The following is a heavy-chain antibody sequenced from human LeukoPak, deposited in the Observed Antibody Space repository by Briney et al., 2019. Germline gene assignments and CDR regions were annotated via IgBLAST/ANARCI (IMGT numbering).Heavy chain of an antibody. Sequence: GGSLRLSCAASGFTFSSYAMSWVRQAPGKGLEWVSSITGSSASTYYADSVKGRFTISRDNSKNTLYLQMNSLRAEDMAVYFCAKLDYYDTHWGQGTLATVSS. CDR2: ITGSSAST. CDR3: AKLDYYDTH. CDR1: GFTFSSYA. J-gene: IGHJ4*02. D-gene: IGHD3-22*01. V-gene: IGHV3-23*01.